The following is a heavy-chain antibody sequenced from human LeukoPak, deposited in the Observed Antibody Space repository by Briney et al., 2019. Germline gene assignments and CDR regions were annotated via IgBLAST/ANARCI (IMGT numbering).Heavy chain of an antibody. V-gene: IGHV4-59*11. Sequence: SETLSLTCSVSGGSISSHYWNWIRQPPAKELEWIGYIYYSGSTNSSPSLKSRVTISVDTSKNQISLKLSSVTAADTAVYYCARRSRGSYEVDYWGQGTLVTVSS. D-gene: IGHD1-26*01. J-gene: IGHJ4*02. CDR2: IYYSGST. CDR3: ARRSRGSYEVDY. CDR1: GGSISSHY.